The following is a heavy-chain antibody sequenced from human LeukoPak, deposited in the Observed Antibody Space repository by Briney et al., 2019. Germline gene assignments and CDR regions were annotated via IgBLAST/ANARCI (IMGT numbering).Heavy chain of an antibody. CDR1: GFTFSSYG. Sequence: PGGSLRLSCAASGFTFSSYGMSWVRQAPGKGLEWVSAISGSGGSTYYADSVKGRFTISRDNSKNTLYLQMNSLRAEDTAVYYCAKRGRYCSGGSCSTYYYYYYMDVWGKGTTVTVSS. V-gene: IGHV3-23*01. CDR3: AKRGRYCSGGSCSTYYYYYYMDV. CDR2: ISGSGGST. D-gene: IGHD2-15*01. J-gene: IGHJ6*03.